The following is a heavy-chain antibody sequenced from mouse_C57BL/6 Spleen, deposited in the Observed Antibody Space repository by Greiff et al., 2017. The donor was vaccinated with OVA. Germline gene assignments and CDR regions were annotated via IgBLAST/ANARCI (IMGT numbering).Heavy chain of an antibody. V-gene: IGHV1-50*01. CDR1: GYTFTSYW. J-gene: IGHJ2*01. CDR3: ARGGTTVVFDY. CDR2: IDPSDSYT. D-gene: IGHD1-1*01. Sequence: QVHVKQPGAELVKPGASVKLSCKASGYTFTSYWMQWVKQRPGQGLEWIGEIDPSDSYTNYNQKFKGKATLTVDTSSSTAYMQLSSLTSEDSAVYYCARGGTTVVFDYWGQGTTLTVSS.